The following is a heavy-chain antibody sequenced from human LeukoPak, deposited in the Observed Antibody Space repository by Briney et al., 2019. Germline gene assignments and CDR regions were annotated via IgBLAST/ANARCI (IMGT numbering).Heavy chain of an antibody. J-gene: IGHJ4*02. CDR2: VSSSGSTI. D-gene: IGHD4-17*01. Sequence: GGSLRLSCAASGFTFSSYRMNWVRQAPGKGLEWVSYVSSSGSTIYYADSVKGRFTISRDNAKNSLYLQMNSLRAEDTAVYYCARDHAVTTSYYFDYWGQGTLVTVSS. V-gene: IGHV3-48*04. CDR1: GFTFSSYR. CDR3: ARDHAVTTSYYFDY.